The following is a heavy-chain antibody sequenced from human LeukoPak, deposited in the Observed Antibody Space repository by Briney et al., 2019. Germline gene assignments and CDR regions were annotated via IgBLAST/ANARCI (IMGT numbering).Heavy chain of an antibody. J-gene: IGHJ4*02. CDR2: IKQDGSEK. V-gene: IGHV3-7*01. Sequence: GGSLRLSCAASGFTFSSYWMTWIRQAPGKGLEWVANIKQDGSEKYYVDSVKGRFTISRDNAKNSLYLQMNSLRDEDTAVYYRVRDPEALDYWGQGTLVTVSS. CDR3: VRDPEALDY. CDR1: GFTFSSYW.